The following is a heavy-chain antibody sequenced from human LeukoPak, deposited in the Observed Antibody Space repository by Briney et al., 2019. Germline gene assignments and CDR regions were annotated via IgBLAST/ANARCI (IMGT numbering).Heavy chain of an antibody. D-gene: IGHD5-24*01. CDR1: GYTFTSYA. CDR2: INAGNGNT. CDR3: ARDKEMAYYYGMDV. J-gene: IGHJ6*02. Sequence: ASVKVSCRASGYTFTSYAMHWVRQAPGQRLEWMGWINAGNGNTKYSQKFQGRVTITRDTSASTAYMELSSLRSEDTAVYYCARDKEMAYYYGMDVWGQGTTATVSS. V-gene: IGHV1-3*01.